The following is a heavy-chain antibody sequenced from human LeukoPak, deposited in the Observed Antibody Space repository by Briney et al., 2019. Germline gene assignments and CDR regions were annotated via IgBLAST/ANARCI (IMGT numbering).Heavy chain of an antibody. V-gene: IGHV3-23*01. Sequence: PGGSLRLSCAASEFTFSNYAMNWVRQAPGKGLEWVSGISGGGGSTYYADSVKGRFTISRDNSKNTLYLQMNSLRAEDTAVYYCAKSFGSGRTYYFDYWGQGTLVTVSS. CDR2: ISGGGGST. D-gene: IGHD3-10*01. J-gene: IGHJ4*02. CDR3: AKSFGSGRTYYFDY. CDR1: EFTFSNYA.